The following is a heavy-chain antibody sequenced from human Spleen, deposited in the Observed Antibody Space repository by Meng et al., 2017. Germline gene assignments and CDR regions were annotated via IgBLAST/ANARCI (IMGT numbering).Heavy chain of an antibody. CDR3: ASGGLLGVVFDY. CDR1: GYRITSNW. Sequence: GESLKISCKVSGYRITSNWIGWVRQMPGKGLEWMGIIFPGDSDTRYSPSFQGQVTISVDTSISTAYLQWSSLKASDTAMYYCASGGLLGVVFDYWGQGTLVTVSS. D-gene: IGHD3-10*01. CDR2: IFPGDSDT. J-gene: IGHJ4*02. V-gene: IGHV5-51*01.